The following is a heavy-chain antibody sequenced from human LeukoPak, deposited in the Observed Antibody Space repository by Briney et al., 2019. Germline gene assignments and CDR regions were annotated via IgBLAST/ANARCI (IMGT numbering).Heavy chain of an antibody. CDR1: GGSFSGYY. D-gene: IGHD2-21*02. CDR3: ARGFAYCGGDCYSPWGLDV. CDR2: INHSENT. J-gene: IGHJ6*04. V-gene: IGHV4-34*01. Sequence: PSETLSLTCAVHGGSFSGYYWSWIRHPPGKGLEWIGEINHSENTNYNPSLKSRVAISVDTSKNQFSLKLSSVTAADTSVYYCARGFAYCGGDCYSPWGLDVWGKGTTVTVSS.